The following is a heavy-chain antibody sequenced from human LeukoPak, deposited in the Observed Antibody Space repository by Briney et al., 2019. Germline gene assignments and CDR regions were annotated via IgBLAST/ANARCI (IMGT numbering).Heavy chain of an antibody. V-gene: IGHV3-13*01. Sequence: GGSLRLSCTASGFDLSNFDFHGVRQLRGKGLEWVSHIDTDGGTYYPGSVKGRFTISRANAKKSLYLQMHNLRVGDTALYFCARGSPWSYYYMDVWGVGTAVSVS. J-gene: IGHJ6*03. CDR2: IDTDGGT. CDR1: GFDLSNFD. CDR3: ARGSPWSYYYMDV. D-gene: IGHD3-3*01.